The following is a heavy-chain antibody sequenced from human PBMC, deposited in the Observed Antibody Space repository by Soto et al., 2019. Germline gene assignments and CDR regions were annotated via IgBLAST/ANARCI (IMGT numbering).Heavy chain of an antibody. D-gene: IGHD2-15*01. CDR1: GFTFSSYW. CDR3: ARDRRDIVVVVAATFDY. V-gene: IGHV3-7*01. Sequence: EVQLVESGGGLVQPGGSLRLSCAASGFTFSSYWMSWVRQAPGKGLEWVANIKQDGSEKYYVDSVKGRFTISRDNAKNSLYLQMNSLRAEDTAVYYCARDRRDIVVVVAATFDYWGQGTLVTVSS. J-gene: IGHJ4*02. CDR2: IKQDGSEK.